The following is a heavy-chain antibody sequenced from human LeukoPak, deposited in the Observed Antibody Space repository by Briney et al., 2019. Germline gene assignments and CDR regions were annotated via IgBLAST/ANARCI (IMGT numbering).Heavy chain of an antibody. Sequence: PGGSLRLSCAASAFTFSNYAMSWVRQAPGKGLEWVSAISGGSGSTYYADSVKGRFTISRDNSKNTLYLQMNSLRAEDTGIYYCAKGTYSGYGGATRFDYWGQGTLVTVSS. CDR3: AKGTYSGYGGATRFDY. V-gene: IGHV3-23*01. CDR1: AFTFSNYA. J-gene: IGHJ4*02. CDR2: ISGGSGST. D-gene: IGHD1-26*01.